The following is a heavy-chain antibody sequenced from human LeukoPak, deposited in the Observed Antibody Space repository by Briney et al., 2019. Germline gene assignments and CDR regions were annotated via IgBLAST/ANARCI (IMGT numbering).Heavy chain of an antibody. CDR1: GFTFSDYY. V-gene: IGHV3-11*01. J-gene: IGHJ4*02. CDR2: ISSSGSTI. D-gene: IGHD2-2*01. Sequence: PGGSLRLSCAASGFTFSDYYMSWIRQAPGKGLEWVSYISSSGSTIYYADSVKGRFTISRDNAKNSLYLQMNSLRAEDTAVYYCARGYCSSTSCYYPIDHWGQGTLVTVSS. CDR3: ARGYCSSTSCYYPIDH.